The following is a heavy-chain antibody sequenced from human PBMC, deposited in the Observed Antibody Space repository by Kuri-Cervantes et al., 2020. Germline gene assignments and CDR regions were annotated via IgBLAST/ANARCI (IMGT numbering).Heavy chain of an antibody. D-gene: IGHD6-25*01. V-gene: IGHV3-30*02. CDR2: IWYDGSNK. CDR1: GFTFSSYG. J-gene: IGHJ6*02. Sequence: GESLKISCAASGFTFSSYGMHWVRQAPGKGLEWVAVIWYDGSNKYYADSVKGRFTISRDNSKNTLYLQMNSLRSEDTALYYCTKGSGGYVATMDVWGQGTTVTVSS. CDR3: TKGSGGYVATMDV.